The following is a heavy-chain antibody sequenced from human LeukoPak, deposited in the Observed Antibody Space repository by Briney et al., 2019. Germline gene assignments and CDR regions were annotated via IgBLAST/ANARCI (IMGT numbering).Heavy chain of an antibody. CDR2: IGGSGGST. Sequence: GGSLRLSCAASGFTFSSYAMSWVRQAPGKGLEWVSTIGGSGGSTYYADSVKGRFTVSRDNSKNTLYLQMNSLRAEDSAVYYCAKYTSGTYYDYWGQGTLVTVSS. CDR1: GFTFSSYA. D-gene: IGHD1-26*01. J-gene: IGHJ4*02. V-gene: IGHV3-23*01. CDR3: AKYTSGTYYDY.